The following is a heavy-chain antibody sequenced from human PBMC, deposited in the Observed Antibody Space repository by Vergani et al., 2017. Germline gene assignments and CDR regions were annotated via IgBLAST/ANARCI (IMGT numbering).Heavy chain of an antibody. V-gene: IGHV3-23*04. CDR1: GFTFSSYS. CDR3: AGPQGTSAYYYGGFDY. Sequence: EVQLVESGGGLVKPGGSLRLSCAASGFTFSSYSMNWVRPAPGKGLEWVSTLSASDRRTHYADSVKGRFTISRDISKNTLYLQMNSLRVEDTAIYYCAGPQGTSAYYYGGFDYWGQGILVTVSS. J-gene: IGHJ4*02. D-gene: IGHD3-22*01. CDR2: LSASDRRT.